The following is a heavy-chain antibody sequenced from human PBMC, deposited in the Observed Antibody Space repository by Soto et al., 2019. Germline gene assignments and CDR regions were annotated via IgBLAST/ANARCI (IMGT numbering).Heavy chain of an antibody. CDR3: ARDLYSGSYKQWVY. Sequence: SETLSLTCAVSGGSISSGGYSWSWIRQPPGKGLERIAEINHSGSTTYNPSLKSRVTISVDKSKNQFSLKLTSVTAADTAVYYCARDLYSGSYKQWVYWGQGTLVTVSS. J-gene: IGHJ4*02. V-gene: IGHV4-30-2*01. D-gene: IGHD1-26*01. CDR1: GGSISSGGYS. CDR2: INHSGST.